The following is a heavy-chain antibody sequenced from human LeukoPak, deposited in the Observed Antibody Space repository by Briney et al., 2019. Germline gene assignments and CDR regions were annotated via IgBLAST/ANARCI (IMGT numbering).Heavy chain of an antibody. V-gene: IGHV3-69-1*01. CDR2: INH. J-gene: IGHJ4*02. CDR1: GFTFSDYV. D-gene: IGHD6-19*01. CDR3: VRDNGWAFHY. Sequence: GGSLRLSCAASGFTFSDYVMSWVRQAPGKGLEWVSYINHNDADSVKGRFTISRDTAKKTLYLQMNSLGDDDTALYYCVRDNGWAFHYWGQGTLVTVSS.